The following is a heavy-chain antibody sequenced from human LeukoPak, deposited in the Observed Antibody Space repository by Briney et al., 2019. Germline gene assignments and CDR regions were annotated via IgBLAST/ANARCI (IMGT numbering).Heavy chain of an antibody. D-gene: IGHD1-14*01. Sequence: SETLSLTCTVSGGSISSSTYCWGWIRQPPGKGLEWIGSIYYSGSTYYNPSLKSRVTIPVHTSKNQLSLKLTSLTAADTAVYYCARDPINQPAGYRYYFDYWGQGTLVTVSS. CDR2: IYYSGST. J-gene: IGHJ4*02. CDR1: GGSISSSTYC. V-gene: IGHV4-39*07. CDR3: ARDPINQPAGYRYYFDY.